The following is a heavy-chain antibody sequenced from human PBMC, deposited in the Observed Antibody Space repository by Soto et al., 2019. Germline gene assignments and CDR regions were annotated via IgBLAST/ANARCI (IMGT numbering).Heavy chain of an antibody. CDR2: IYWDDDK. CDR1: GFSLTTSGVG. Sequence: QITLNESGPTVVRPTETLTLTCRFSGFSLTTSGVGVGWIRQSPGKAPAWRALIYWDDDKRYSASLKSRLTITKDTSKILVVLTVSDLYPTDTATYYCAHRVLRTVFGLVTTTAIYFDFWGHGTPVAVSS. D-gene: IGHD3-3*01. V-gene: IGHV2-5*02. CDR3: AHRVLRTVFGLVTTTAIYFDF. J-gene: IGHJ4*01.